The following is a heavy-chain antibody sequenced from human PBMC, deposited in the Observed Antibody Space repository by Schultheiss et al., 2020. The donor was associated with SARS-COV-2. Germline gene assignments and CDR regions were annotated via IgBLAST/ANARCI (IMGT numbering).Heavy chain of an antibody. CDR2: IYYSGST. Sequence: SETLSLTCTVSGGSISSYYWSWIRQPAGKGLEWIGYIYYSGSTNYNPSLKSRVTISVDTSKNQFSLKLSSVTAADTAVYYCARSLDYGDYVWYFDLWGRGTLVTVSS. J-gene: IGHJ2*01. D-gene: IGHD4-17*01. CDR3: ARSLDYGDYVWYFDL. CDR1: GGSISSYY. V-gene: IGHV4-59*01.